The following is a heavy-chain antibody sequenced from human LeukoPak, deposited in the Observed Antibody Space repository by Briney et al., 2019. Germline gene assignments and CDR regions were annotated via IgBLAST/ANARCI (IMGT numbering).Heavy chain of an antibody. J-gene: IGHJ4*02. CDR1: GFTFSIYA. Sequence: GGSLRLSCAASGFTFSIYAMNWVRQAPGKGLEWVSSISANGGETHYADSVKGRFTISRDNSKNTLYLQINNPRVEDTAVHYCAKRYYDFPLDYWGQGTLVTVSS. CDR3: AKRYYDFPLDY. V-gene: IGHV3-23*01. D-gene: IGHD3-3*01. CDR2: ISANGGET.